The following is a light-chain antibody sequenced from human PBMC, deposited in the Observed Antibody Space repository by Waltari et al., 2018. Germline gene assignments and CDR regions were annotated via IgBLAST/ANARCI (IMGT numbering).Light chain of an antibody. CDR2: DVS. V-gene: IGLV2-14*03. CDR1: SSDVGDYNY. CDR3: SSYTSSSAPHVM. Sequence: QSALTQPASVSGSPGQSITISCTGTSSDVGDYNYVPWFQQHPGKAPKLMIYDVSNRPSGVSNRFSGSKSGNTASLTISGLQAEDEADYYCSSYTSSSAPHVMFGGGTKLTVL. J-gene: IGLJ3*02.